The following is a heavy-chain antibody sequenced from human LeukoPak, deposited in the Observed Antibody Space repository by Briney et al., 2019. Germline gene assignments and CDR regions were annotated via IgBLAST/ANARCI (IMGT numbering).Heavy chain of an antibody. J-gene: IGHJ1*01. Sequence: ASETLSLTCTVSGGSISNYFWGWIRQPPGKGLEWMGYIYYRGSTNYNPSLKSRVTISVDTSKNQFSLILSSVTAADTAVYYCAVKLPTASPQYFQHWGQGTLVIVSS. CDR2: IYYRGST. D-gene: IGHD2-2*01. V-gene: IGHV4-59*12. CDR1: GGSISNYF. CDR3: AVKLPTASPQYFQH.